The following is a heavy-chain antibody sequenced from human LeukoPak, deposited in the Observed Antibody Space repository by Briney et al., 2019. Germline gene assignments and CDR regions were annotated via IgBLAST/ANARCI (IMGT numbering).Heavy chain of an antibody. CDR1: GYTFTGYY. V-gene: IGHV1-2*02. D-gene: IGHD1-26*01. Sequence: ASVKVSCKASGYTFTGYYMHWVRQAPGQGLEWMGWINPNSGGTNYAQKVQGRVTMTRDTSTSTVYMELRSLRYDDTAVYYCARFFPQKWELPGKWFAPWGQGTLVTVSS. CDR3: ARFFPQKWELPGKWFAP. J-gene: IGHJ5*02. CDR2: INPNSGGT.